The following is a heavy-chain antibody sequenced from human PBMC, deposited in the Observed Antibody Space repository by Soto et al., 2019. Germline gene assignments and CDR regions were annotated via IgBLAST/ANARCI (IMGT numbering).Heavy chain of an antibody. CDR1: GFTVSSYA. V-gene: IGHV3-23*01. CDR2: ISGSGGST. Sequence: EVQLLESGGGLVQPGGSLRLSCAASGFTVSSYAMSWVRQAPGKVLEWVSAISGSGGSTYYADSVKGRFTSSRDNSKNTLYLQMNSLRAEDTAVYYCAKNGRFLEWLLMGLIDYWGQGTLVTVSS. J-gene: IGHJ4*02. CDR3: AKNGRFLEWLLMGLIDY. D-gene: IGHD3-3*01.